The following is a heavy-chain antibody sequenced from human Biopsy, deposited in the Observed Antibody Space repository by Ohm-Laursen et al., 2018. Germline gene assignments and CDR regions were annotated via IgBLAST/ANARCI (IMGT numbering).Heavy chain of an antibody. CDR1: GHTFRSYN. CDR3: ARGYSRRVSIFEASIYWFDT. V-gene: IGHV1-8*01. CDR2: MIPSSGKT. J-gene: IGHJ5*02. Sequence: ESSVKVSCKTSGHTFRSYNFDWVRQASGQGLEWMGWMIPSSGKTGYAQRFQGRVTLTMNTSISTAYMELSGLRSEDTAVYFCARGYSRRVSIFEASIYWFDTWGQGTLVTVSS. D-gene: IGHD6-6*01.